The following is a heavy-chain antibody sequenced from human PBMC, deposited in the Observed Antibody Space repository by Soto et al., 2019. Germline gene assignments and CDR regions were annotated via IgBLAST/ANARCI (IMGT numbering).Heavy chain of an antibody. Sequence: SVKVSCKASGGTFSSYAISWVRQAPGQGLEWMGGIIPIFGTANYAQKFQGRVTITADESTSTAYMELSSLRSEDTAVYYCAREAPRDYGSGSYYLFDYWGQGTLVTVPS. CDR3: AREAPRDYGSGSYYLFDY. CDR2: IIPIFGTA. D-gene: IGHD3-10*01. J-gene: IGHJ4*02. V-gene: IGHV1-69*13. CDR1: GGTFSSYA.